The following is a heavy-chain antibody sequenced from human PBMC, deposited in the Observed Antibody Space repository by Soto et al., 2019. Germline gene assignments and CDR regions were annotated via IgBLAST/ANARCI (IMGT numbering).Heavy chain of an antibody. Sequence: QVQLVQSGAEVKKPGASVKVSCKAYGYTFSSYCLSWVRQAPGQGLEWMGWISAYSGNTVYTQRFKGRLIMATDTSPGTAYMELRSLRSDDTAVYYCARDFYQSSGYCDYWGQGTLVTVSS. CDR3: ARDFYQSSGYCDY. J-gene: IGHJ4*02. V-gene: IGHV1-18*01. D-gene: IGHD3-22*01. CDR2: ISAYSGNT. CDR1: GYTFSSYC.